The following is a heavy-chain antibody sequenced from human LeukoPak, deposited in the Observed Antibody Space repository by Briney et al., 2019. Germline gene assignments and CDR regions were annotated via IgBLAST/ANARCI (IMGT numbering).Heavy chain of an antibody. Sequence: SETLSLTCTVSGGSISSHYWSWIRQPAGKGLEWIGRIYTSGSTNYNPSLKSRVTMSVDTSKNQFSLKLSSVTAADTAVYYCARDLVVPASGDYWGQGTLVTVSS. D-gene: IGHD2-2*01. CDR1: GGSISSHY. CDR3: ARDLVVPASGDY. V-gene: IGHV4-4*07. J-gene: IGHJ4*02. CDR2: IYTSGST.